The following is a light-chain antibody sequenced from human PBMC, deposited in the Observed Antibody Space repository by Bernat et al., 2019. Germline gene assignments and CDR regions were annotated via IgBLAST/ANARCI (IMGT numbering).Light chain of an antibody. V-gene: IGLV2-23*02. Sequence: QSALTQPASVSGSPGQLITIFCTGTSSDVGTYNLVSWYQQHPGKAPKFMIYEVSKRPSGVSNRFSGTTSGNTASLTISGLQAEGEADYCCCSYAVGSRWMFGGGTKLTVL. CDR2: EVS. CDR3: CSYAVGSRWM. CDR1: SSDVGTYNL. J-gene: IGLJ3*02.